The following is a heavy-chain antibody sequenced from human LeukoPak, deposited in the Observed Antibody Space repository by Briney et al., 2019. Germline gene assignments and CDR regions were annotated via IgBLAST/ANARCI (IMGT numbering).Heavy chain of an antibody. Sequence: SETLSLTCTVSGRSISISSYYWGWIRQPPGKGLEWIGCICYSGSTYYNPSLKSRLTMTVHTLQNLFSLKQSSVPAPDHVFVCWARHGHLYYYYYLDVWGKGTTVTVSS. CDR3: ARHGHLYYYYYLDV. CDR1: GRSISISSYY. J-gene: IGHJ6*03. CDR2: ICYSGST. V-gene: IGHV4-39*01.